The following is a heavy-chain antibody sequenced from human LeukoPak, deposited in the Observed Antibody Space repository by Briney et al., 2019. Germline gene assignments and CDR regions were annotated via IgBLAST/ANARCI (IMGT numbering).Heavy chain of an antibody. CDR3: ARNSPRGYAHAFDI. V-gene: IGHV4-59*01. J-gene: IGHJ3*02. Sequence: KSSETLSLTCTVSGGSISSYYWSWIRQPPGKGLEWIGYIYYSGSTNYNPSLKSRVTISVDTSKNQFSLKLSSVTAADTAVYYCARNSPRGYAHAFDIWGQGTMVTVSS. CDR2: IYYSGST. D-gene: IGHD5-12*01. CDR1: GGSISSYY.